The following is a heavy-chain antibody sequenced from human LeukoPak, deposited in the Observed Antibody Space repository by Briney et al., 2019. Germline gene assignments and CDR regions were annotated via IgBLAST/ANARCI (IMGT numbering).Heavy chain of an antibody. CDR1: GYTFTGYY. Sequence: SVKVSCKASGYTFTGYYIHWVRQAPGQGLEWMGRINPNSGDTNYAQKFQGRVTVTRDTSISTAYMDLSWLRSDDTAVYYCARVGSSGWYVHPTLDYWGQGTLVTVSS. J-gene: IGHJ4*02. D-gene: IGHD6-19*01. CDR3: ARVGSSGWYVHPTLDY. CDR2: INPNSGDT. V-gene: IGHV1-2*06.